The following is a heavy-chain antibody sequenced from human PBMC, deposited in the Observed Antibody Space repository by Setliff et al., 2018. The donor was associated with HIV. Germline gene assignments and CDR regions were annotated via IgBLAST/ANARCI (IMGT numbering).Heavy chain of an antibody. CDR3: ATDVGATNRFDY. D-gene: IGHD1-26*01. J-gene: IGHJ4*02. Sequence: NPSETLSLTCSVSGDSISRHNWSWIRRPAGKGLEWIGRIFTSGTINTNLSLRSRVTMSVDTSKNRIYLKMNSVTAADTAVYYCATDVGATNRFDYWGQGILVTVSS. CDR2: IFTSGTI. V-gene: IGHV4-4*07. CDR1: GDSISRHN.